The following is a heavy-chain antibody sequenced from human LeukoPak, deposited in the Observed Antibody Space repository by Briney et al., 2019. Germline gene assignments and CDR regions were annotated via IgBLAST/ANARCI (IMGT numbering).Heavy chain of an antibody. J-gene: IGHJ5*02. Sequence: ASVKVSCKASGYSFSSYSMHWVRQAPGQGLEWMGIINPTGASASYAQKFQGRVTMTRDMSTSTVYMELSSLRFEDTAVYYCARGHGSGSTNWFDPWGQGTLVTVSS. CDR3: ARGHGSGSTNWFDP. D-gene: IGHD3-10*01. CDR1: GYSFSSYS. CDR2: INPTGASA. V-gene: IGHV1-46*01.